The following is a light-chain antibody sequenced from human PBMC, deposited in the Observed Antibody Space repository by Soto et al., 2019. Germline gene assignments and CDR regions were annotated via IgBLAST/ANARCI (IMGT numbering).Light chain of an antibody. CDR3: QQTYSAPGT. Sequence: DIQMTQSPSSLSASVGDRVSVTCRPSENITKFLNWYQEKPGQAPKVLIYVTSNLENGVPSRFSGSGSGTEFTLTISSLQPEDFVTYYCQQTYSAPGTFGQGTRVEV. CDR2: VTS. CDR1: ENITKF. J-gene: IGKJ1*01. V-gene: IGKV1-39*01.